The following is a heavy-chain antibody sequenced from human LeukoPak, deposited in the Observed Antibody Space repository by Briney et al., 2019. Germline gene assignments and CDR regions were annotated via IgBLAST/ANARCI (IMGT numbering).Heavy chain of an antibody. Sequence: GGSLRLSCTASGSTFSTYPMTWVRQAPGQGLEWVSAISGNSVTIYYADSVKGRFTISRDNSKNTLYLQMNSLRAEDTAVYYCARDNMTTVTGYFDIWGRGTLVTVPS. CDR3: ARDNMTTVTGYFDI. J-gene: IGHJ2*01. D-gene: IGHD4-17*01. CDR1: GSTFSTYP. CDR2: ISGNSVTI. V-gene: IGHV3-23*01.